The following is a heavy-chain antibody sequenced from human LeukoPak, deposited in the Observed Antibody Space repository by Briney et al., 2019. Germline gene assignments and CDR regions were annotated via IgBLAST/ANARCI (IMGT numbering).Heavy chain of an antibody. J-gene: IGHJ4*02. CDR2: IYYSGST. CDR1: GGSISSYY. D-gene: IGHD1-26*01. Sequence: SETLSLTCTVSGGSISSYYWSWIRQPPGKGLEWIGYIYYSGSTNYNPSLKSRVTISVDKSKNQFSLKLSSVTAADTAVYYCARVGVGATQLDYWGQGTLVTVSS. CDR3: ARVGVGATQLDY. V-gene: IGHV4-59*12.